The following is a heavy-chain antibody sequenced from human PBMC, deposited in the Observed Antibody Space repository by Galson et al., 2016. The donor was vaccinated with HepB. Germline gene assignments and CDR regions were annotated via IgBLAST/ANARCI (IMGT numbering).Heavy chain of an antibody. Sequence: TLSLTCTVSGGSIGSGGYYWSWIRQHPGKGLEWIGYIYYSGTTNYNPSLKSRLIISVGASRKQFSLNLRSVTAADTAVYYCAREFCSGGTCHWGGFDPWGQGILVTVSS. CDR2: IYYSGTT. V-gene: IGHV4-31*03. CDR1: GGSIGSGGYY. D-gene: IGHD2-15*01. CDR3: AREFCSGGTCHWGGFDP. J-gene: IGHJ5*02.